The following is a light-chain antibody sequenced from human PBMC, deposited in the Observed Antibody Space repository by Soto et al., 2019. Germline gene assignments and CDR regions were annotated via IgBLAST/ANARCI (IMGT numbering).Light chain of an antibody. CDR3: QQYGSSPTT. CDR1: QSVSSY. V-gene: IGKV3-20*01. Sequence: EIVLPQSPATLSLSPGERATLSCRASQSVSSYLAWYQQKPGQAPRLIIYGASSRATGIPDRFSGSGSGTDCTLTISRLEPEDVAVYSCQQYGSSPTTFGQGTRLEIK. CDR2: GAS. J-gene: IGKJ5*01.